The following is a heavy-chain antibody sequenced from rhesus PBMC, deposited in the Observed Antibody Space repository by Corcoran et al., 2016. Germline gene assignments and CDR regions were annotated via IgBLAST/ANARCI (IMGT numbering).Heavy chain of an antibody. CDR1: GFSISTTGTG. J-gene: IGHJ4*01. V-gene: IGHV2-95*01. D-gene: IGHD1-44*02. Sequence: QVTLKESGPALVKPTQTLTLTCTFSGFSISTTGTGVGWIRQPPEKALEWLASIYWNDSNYYSTSLKSRLTISKDTSKNQVVLTMTNMDPVDTATYYCARDGVGAPFDYWGQGVLVTVSS. CDR3: ARDGVGAPFDY. CDR2: IYWNDSN.